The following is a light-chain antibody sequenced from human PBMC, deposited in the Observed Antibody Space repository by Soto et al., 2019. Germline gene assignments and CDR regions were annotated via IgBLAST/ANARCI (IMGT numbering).Light chain of an antibody. V-gene: IGKV1-6*01. Sequence: RITETPSSLSPSVGHGFPTSSGASRNIGSYLSWYQQKPGKAPTLLIYAASSLQSGVPSRFRGSRSGTEFTLTVSSLQPGDFATYYCLQDHDDPWTFGQGTKVDIK. CDR1: RNIGSY. J-gene: IGKJ1*01. CDR3: LQDHDDPWT. CDR2: AAS.